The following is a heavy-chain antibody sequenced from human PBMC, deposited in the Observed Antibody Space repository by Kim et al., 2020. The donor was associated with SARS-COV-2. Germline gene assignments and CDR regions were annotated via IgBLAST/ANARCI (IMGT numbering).Heavy chain of an antibody. Sequence: ADSVKARFTISRDTAKNSLYRQMNSLRAEDTAVYYCARVLDVVIVTYYFDYWGQGTLVTVSS. D-gene: IGHD5-12*01. CDR3: ARVLDVVIVTYYFDY. V-gene: IGHV3-21*01. J-gene: IGHJ4*02.